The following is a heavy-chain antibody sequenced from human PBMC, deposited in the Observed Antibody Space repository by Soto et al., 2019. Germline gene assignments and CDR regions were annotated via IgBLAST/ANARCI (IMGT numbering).Heavy chain of an antibody. CDR2: IFSNDEK. V-gene: IGHV2-26*04. CDR3: ASTDTTCWYWFDP. Sequence: QVTVKESGPVLVKPTESLTLTCTVSAFSLRNAALSVSWIRQPPGKAREWLAHIFSNDEKSYSTSLKSRLAISKETSKSQVVLTMTNMDPVDTATYYCASTDTTCWYWFDPWGQGTLVTVSS. D-gene: IGHD2-2*01. J-gene: IGHJ5*02. CDR1: AFSLRNAALS.